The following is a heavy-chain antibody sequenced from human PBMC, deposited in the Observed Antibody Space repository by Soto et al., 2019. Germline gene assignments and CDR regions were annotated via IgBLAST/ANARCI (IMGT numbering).Heavy chain of an antibody. Sequence: PSETLSLTCTVSGDSISSYYWTWIRQPLGKGLEYIGYIYYSGRTYYNPSLKSRVTISVDTSKNQFSLKLSSVTAADTAVYYCARGHLGITTTGTWYDFDYWGQGTLVTVSS. D-gene: IGHD2-15*01. CDR3: ARGHLGITTTGTWYDFDY. V-gene: IGHV4-59*01. J-gene: IGHJ4*02. CDR1: GDSISSYY. CDR2: IYYSGRT.